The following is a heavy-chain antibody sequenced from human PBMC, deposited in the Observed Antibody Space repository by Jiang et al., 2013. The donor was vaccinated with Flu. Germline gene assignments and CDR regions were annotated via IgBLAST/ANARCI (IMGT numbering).Heavy chain of an antibody. Sequence: VKPSGDPSSLTCSVSGGSISSYYWNWIRQPPGKGLEWIAEIHHSGTTNYNPSLRSRVTVSVDKSNNQFSLKVNSVTAADTAMYYCARGELVGDFWSGYRFYFDYWGQGTQVSVSS. CDR1: GGSISSYY. CDR3: ARGELVGDFWSGYRFYFDY. CDR2: IHHSGTT. J-gene: IGHJ4*02. D-gene: IGHD3-3*01. V-gene: IGHV4-59*12.